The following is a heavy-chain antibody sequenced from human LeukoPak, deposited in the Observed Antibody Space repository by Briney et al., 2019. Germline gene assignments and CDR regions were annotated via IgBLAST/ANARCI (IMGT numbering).Heavy chain of an antibody. CDR2: INHSGST. CDR1: GGSFSGYY. Sequence: KSSETLSLTCAVYGGSFSGYYWSWIRQPPGKGLEWIGEINHSGSTNYNPSLKSRVTISVDTSKNQFSLKLSSVTAADTAVYYCARGDNAVVTAIPIPFDYWGQGTLVTVSS. CDR3: ARGDNAVVTAIPIPFDY. J-gene: IGHJ4*02. D-gene: IGHD2-21*02. V-gene: IGHV4-34*01.